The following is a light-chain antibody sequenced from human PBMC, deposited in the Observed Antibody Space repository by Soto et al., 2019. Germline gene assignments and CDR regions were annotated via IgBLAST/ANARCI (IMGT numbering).Light chain of an antibody. CDR2: DVS. J-gene: IGLJ2*01. CDR3: SSYTSTTPVI. Sequence: QSALTQPASMSGSPGQSIPISCTGTSSDVGAYNYVSWYQQYPGKAPKLIISDVSYRPSGISDRFSGSKSGNTASLTISGLQAEDEADYYCSSYTSTTPVIFGGGTQVTVL. V-gene: IGLV2-14*01. CDR1: SSDVGAYNY.